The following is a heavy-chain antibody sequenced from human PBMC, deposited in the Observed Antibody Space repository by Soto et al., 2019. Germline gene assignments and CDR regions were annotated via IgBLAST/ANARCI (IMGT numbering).Heavy chain of an antibody. J-gene: IGHJ4*02. D-gene: IGHD3-10*01. CDR3: AREHGSGSFDY. Sequence: GGSLRLSCAASGFTFSSYWMHWVRQAPGKGLVWVSRINSDGSSTSYADSVKGRFTISRDNAKNTLYLQMNSLRAEDTAVYYCAREHGSGSFDYWGQGTLVTVSS. V-gene: IGHV3-74*01. CDR1: GFTFSSYW. CDR2: INSDGSST.